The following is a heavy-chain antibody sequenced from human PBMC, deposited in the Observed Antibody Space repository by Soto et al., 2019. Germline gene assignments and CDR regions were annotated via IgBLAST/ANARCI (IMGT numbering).Heavy chain of an antibody. Sequence: QLQVQESGPGLVKTWETLSLTCTVSGGSISTRSYYWGWIRQPPGKGLEWIGSIYYSGSTYYNPSLKSRVTISVDTSKNQFSLKLSSVTAADTAVYYCARHTNWGYSYGMDVWGQGTTVTVSS. CDR3: ARHTNWGYSYGMDV. CDR2: IYYSGST. V-gene: IGHV4-39*01. CDR1: GGSISTRSYY. J-gene: IGHJ6*02. D-gene: IGHD7-27*01.